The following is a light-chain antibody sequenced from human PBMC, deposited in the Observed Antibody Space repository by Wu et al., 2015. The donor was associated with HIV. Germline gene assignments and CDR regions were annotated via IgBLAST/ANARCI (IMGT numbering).Light chain of an antibody. V-gene: IGKV1-27*01. CDR1: QGITNY. CDR3: QQADSFLTLT. CDR2: AAS. J-gene: IGKJ4*01. Sequence: EIQMTQSPSSLSASVGDRVTITCRASQGITNYLAWYQQKPGKVPKVLIYAASTLQSGAPSRFSGSGSGTDFTLTISSLQPEDLATYYCQQADSFLTLTFGGGPRW.